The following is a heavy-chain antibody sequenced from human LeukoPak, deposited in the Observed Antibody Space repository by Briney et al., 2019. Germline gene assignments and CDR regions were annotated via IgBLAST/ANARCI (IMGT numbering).Heavy chain of an antibody. CDR3: ARSGGWPLDLDWFDP. J-gene: IGHJ5*02. CDR1: GYTFTSYG. D-gene: IGHD6-19*01. CDR2: ISAYNGST. Sequence: GASVKVSCKASGYTFTSYGISWVRQAPGQGLEWMGWISAYNGSTNYAQKLQGRVTMTTDTSTSTAYMELRSLRSDDTAVYYCARSGGWPLDLDWFDPWGQGTLVTVSS. V-gene: IGHV1-18*01.